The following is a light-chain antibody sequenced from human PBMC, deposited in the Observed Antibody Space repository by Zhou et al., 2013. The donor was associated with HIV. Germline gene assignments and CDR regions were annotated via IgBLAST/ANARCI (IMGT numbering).Light chain of an antibody. CDR2: DAS. Sequence: DIQITQSPSSLSASVGDRVTITCQAAEDIRHYLNWYQQRPGEAPKLLIYDASSLETGVSPRFRGSGSGTDFTLTISSLQPDDFATYFCQQYNDYPGTFGQGTKVEIK. V-gene: IGKV1-33*01. CDR1: EDIRHY. J-gene: IGKJ1*01. CDR3: QQYNDYPGT.